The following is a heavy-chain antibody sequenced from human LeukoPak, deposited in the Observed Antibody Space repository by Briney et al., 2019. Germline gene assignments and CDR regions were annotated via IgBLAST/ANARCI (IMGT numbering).Heavy chain of an antibody. CDR1: GFSFSSYW. Sequence: GGSLRLSCAASGFSFSSYWMHWVRQAPGKGLVWVSRINNDGSITNYAESVKGRFTISRDNAKNTLYLQMNSLRAEDMAVYFCVRDLMGSGATTAYLHHWGQGTLVTVSS. J-gene: IGHJ1*01. CDR3: VRDLMGSGATTAYLHH. CDR2: INNDGSIT. D-gene: IGHD4/OR15-4a*01. V-gene: IGHV3-74*01.